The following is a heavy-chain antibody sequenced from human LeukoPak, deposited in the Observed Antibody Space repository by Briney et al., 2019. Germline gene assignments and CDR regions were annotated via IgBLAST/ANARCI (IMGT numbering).Heavy chain of an antibody. Sequence: PGGSLRLSCAASGFTFSSYWLSWVRQAPGKGLEWVAKIKKDGSEKYYGDSVKGRFTISRDNAKNSLYLQLSNLRAEDTAVYYCARDPLTLYDYYMDVWGKGTTVIVSS. CDR3: ARDPLTLYDYYMDV. CDR1: GFTFSSYW. D-gene: IGHD3-9*01. CDR2: IKKDGSEK. V-gene: IGHV3-7*01. J-gene: IGHJ6*03.